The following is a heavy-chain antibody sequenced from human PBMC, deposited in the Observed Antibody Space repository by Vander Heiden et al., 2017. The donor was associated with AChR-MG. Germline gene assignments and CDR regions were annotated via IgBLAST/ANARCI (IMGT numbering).Heavy chain of an antibody. CDR1: GYRFTSYW. J-gene: IGHJ3*02. D-gene: IGHD3-22*01. CDR3: ARQSTRRVVRGAFDI. V-gene: IGHV5-51*01. Sequence: EVQLVQSGAEVKKPGESLTISCKGSGYRFTSYWIGWVRQMPGKGLGWMGIIYPGDSDTRYSPSFQGQVTISADKSISTAYLQWSSLKASDTAMYYCARQSTRRVVRGAFDIWGQGTMVTVSS. CDR2: IYPGDSDT.